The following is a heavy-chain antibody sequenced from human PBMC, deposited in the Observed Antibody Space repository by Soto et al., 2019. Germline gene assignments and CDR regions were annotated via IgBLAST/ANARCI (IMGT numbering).Heavy chain of an antibody. CDR2: IFYSGST. J-gene: IGHJ5*02. Sequence: PSETLSLTCTVSSGSISSTIYSWDWIRQPPGKGLECIGSIFYSGSTYYNPSLKSRVTISVDTSKNQFSLTLTSVTAADTAVYYCARQCRGVPCHWLVPPAQRTLVTVSS. CDR1: SGSISSTIYS. V-gene: IGHV4-39*01. CDR3: ARQCRGVPCHWLVP. D-gene: IGHD2-15*01.